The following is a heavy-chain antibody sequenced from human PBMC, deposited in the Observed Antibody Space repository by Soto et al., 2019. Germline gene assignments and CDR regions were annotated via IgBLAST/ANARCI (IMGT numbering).Heavy chain of an antibody. CDR2: INHSGSA. CDR3: ARATSHYAWGRYGGGYYYFDY. Sequence: SETLSLTCAVYGGSLSGYYWSWIRQSPGEGLEWIGQINHSGSANYHPSLKSRVTISVHTSGNEFSLELSSVTAADTSVYSCARATSHYAWGRYGGGYYYFDYWGQGTLVTVS. D-gene: IGHD3-16*01. CDR1: GGSLSGYY. J-gene: IGHJ4*02. V-gene: IGHV4-34*01.